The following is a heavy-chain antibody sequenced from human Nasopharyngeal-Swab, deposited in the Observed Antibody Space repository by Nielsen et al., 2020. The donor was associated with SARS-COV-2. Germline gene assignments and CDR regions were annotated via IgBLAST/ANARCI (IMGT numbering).Heavy chain of an antibody. V-gene: IGHV3-7*01. CDR1: GFTFSSNW. Sequence: GGPLRLSCAASGFTFSSNWMSWVRQAPGKGLEWVANIKQDGSEKYYVDSVKGRFTISRDNAKNSLYLQMNSLRAEDTAVYYCARDRGFWSGFFDYWGQGTLVTVSS. J-gene: IGHJ4*02. CDR3: ARDRGFWSGFFDY. CDR2: IKQDGSEK. D-gene: IGHD3-3*01.